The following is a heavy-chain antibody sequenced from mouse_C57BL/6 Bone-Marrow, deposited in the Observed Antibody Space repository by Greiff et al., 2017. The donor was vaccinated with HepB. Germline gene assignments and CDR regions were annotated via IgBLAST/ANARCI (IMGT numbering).Heavy chain of an antibody. Sequence: QVQLQQSGPGLVQPSQCLSITCTVSGFSLTSYGVHWVRQSPGKGLEWLGVIWSGCSTDYNAAFISRLSISKDNSKSHVCFKMNSLQADDTAIYYCARNFTTTDAMDYWGQGTSVTVSS. J-gene: IGHJ4*01. D-gene: IGHD1-2*01. CDR1: GFSLTSYG. CDR3: ARNFTTTDAMDY. CDR2: IWSGCST. V-gene: IGHV2-2*01.